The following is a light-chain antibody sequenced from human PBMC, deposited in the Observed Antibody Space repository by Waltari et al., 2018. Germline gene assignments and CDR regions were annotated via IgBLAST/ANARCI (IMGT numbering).Light chain of an antibody. CDR3: QQSDSDLT. CDR1: QSVSRF. V-gene: IGKV1-39*01. CDR2: GAS. Sequence: DIQMTQSPSSLSASVGDRVTITCRASQSVSRFFNGSQQKPGRAPKLLIYGASTLQSGVPSRFSGSGSGTDFTLTIDSLQPEDFATYYCQQSDSDLTFGGGTKVESK. J-gene: IGKJ4*01.